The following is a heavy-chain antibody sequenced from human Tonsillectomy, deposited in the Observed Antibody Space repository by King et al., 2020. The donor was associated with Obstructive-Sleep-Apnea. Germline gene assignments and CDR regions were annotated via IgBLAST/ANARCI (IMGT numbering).Heavy chain of an antibody. J-gene: IGHJ4*02. V-gene: IGHV4-59*01. D-gene: IGHD4-23*01. CDR3: ARHGGTFDY. Sequence: VQLQESGPGLVKPSETLSLTCTVSGGSISTYYWSWIRQPPGKGLEWIGYIYYSGSTNYNPSLKSRVTISVDTSKNQFSLNLSSVTAADTAVYYCARHGGTFDYWGQGTLVTVSS. CDR2: IYYSGST. CDR1: GGSISTYY.